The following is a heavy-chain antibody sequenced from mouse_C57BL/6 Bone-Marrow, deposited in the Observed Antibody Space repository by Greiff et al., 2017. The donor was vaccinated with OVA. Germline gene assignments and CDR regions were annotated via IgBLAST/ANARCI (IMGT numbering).Heavy chain of an antibody. CDR1: GYSFTGYY. CDR3: ARGQLSRFAY. J-gene: IGHJ3*01. CDR2: INPSTGGT. V-gene: IGHV1-42*01. D-gene: IGHD3-3*01. Sequence: EVQLVESGPELVKPGASVKISCKASGYSFTGYYMNWVKQSPEKSLEWIGEINPSTGGTTYNQKFKAKATLTVDKSSSTAYMQLKSLTSEDSAVYYCARGQLSRFAYWGQGTLVTVSA.